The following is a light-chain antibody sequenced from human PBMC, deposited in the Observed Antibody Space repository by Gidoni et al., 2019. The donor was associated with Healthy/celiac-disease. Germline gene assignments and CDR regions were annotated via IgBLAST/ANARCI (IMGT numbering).Light chain of an antibody. V-gene: IGKV1-39*01. CDR2: AAS. J-gene: IGKJ1*01. CDR1: QSISSY. CDR3: QQSNSTPWT. Sequence: DIQMTQSPSSLSASVGDRVTITCRASQSISSYLNWYQQKPGQAPKLLIYAASSLQSGVPSRFSGSGSGTDFTLTISRLQPEDFATYYCQQSNSTPWTFGQGTKVEIK.